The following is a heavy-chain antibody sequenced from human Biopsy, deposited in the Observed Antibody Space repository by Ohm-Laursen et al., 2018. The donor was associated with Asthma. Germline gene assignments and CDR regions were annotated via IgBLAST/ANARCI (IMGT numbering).Heavy chain of an antibody. D-gene: IGHD4-17*01. CDR1: GGSINIGDYY. Sequence: TLSLTCTVSGGSINIGDYYWSWIRQHPVMGLVGIGYIYYSGSTYHTPSLKNRVSISLDTSKNQFSLSLTSGTAADTAVYYCARTTYGDDGFDPWGQGTLVTVSS. CDR2: IYYSGST. CDR3: ARTTYGDDGFDP. J-gene: IGHJ5*02. V-gene: IGHV4-31*02.